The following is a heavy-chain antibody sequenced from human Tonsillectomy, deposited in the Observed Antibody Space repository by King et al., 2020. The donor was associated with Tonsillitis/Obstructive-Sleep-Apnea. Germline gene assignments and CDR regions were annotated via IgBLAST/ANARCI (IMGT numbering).Heavy chain of an antibody. CDR1: GFNFSTFA. CDR3: AGAFDPAPSGALSAFDY. J-gene: IGHJ4*02. D-gene: IGHD6-19*01. CDR2: ISFDGSNK. V-gene: IGHV3-30*04. Sequence: HVQLVESGGVVVQPGRSLRLSCAASGFNFSTFAIHWVRQAPGKGLDWVAVISFDGSNKYYTDSVKGRFTISRDNSKNTLYLRMNRLRSEDTAVYYCAGAFDPAPSGALSAFDYWGQGTLVSVSS.